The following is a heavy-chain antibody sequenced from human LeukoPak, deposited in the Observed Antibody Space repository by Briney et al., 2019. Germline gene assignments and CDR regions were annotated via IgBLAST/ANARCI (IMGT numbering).Heavy chain of an antibody. D-gene: IGHD1-26*01. Sequence: SETLSLTCTVSGGSISSSSYYWGWIRQPPGKGLEWIGSIYYSGSTYYNPSLKSRVTISVDASKNQFSLKLSSVTAADTAVYYCARRRTGIVGALTFDYWGQGTLVTVSS. V-gene: IGHV4-39*01. J-gene: IGHJ4*02. CDR3: ARRRTGIVGALTFDY. CDR2: IYYSGST. CDR1: GGSISSSSYY.